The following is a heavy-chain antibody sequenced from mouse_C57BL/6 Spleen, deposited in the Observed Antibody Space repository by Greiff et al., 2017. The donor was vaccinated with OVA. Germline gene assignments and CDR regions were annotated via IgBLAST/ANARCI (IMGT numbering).Heavy chain of an antibody. CDR3: ARGDGYFDV. V-gene: IGHV3-6*01. CDR1: GYSFTSCYY. Sequence: EVKLMESGPGLVKPSQSLSLTCSVTGYSFTSCYYWNWIRQFPGNKLEWMGYISYDGSNNYNPSLKNRISITRDTSKNQFFLKLNSVTTEDTATYYCARGDGYFDVWGTGTTVTVSS. J-gene: IGHJ1*03. CDR2: ISYDGSN.